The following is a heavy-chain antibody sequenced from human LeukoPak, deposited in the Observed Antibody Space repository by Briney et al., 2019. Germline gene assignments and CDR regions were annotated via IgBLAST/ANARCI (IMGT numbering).Heavy chain of an antibody. CDR3: ARLGYCSGGSCYRKYYYYGMDV. CDR2: IYYSGST. D-gene: IGHD2-15*01. Sequence: PWGTLSLTCTVSGGSISSYYWSWIRQPPGKGLEWIGDIYYSGSTNYTPSLKSRVTISVDTSKNQFSLKLSSVTAADTAVYYCARLGYCSGGSCYRKYYYYGMDVWGQGTTVTVSS. CDR1: GGSISSYY. V-gene: IGHV4-59*01. J-gene: IGHJ6*02.